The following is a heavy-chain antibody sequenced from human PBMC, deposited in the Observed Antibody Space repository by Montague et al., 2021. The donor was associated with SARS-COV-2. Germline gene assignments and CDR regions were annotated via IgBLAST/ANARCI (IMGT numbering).Heavy chain of an antibody. Sequence: SETLSLTCTVSGGSISNSNSNWVWLRHPTGQELEWIVNNFYSAGTYYTPSLRSPITISVDTSKNQFSLKLSSVTAAATAVYSCARYGYNWNDDEGLDYWGQGTLVTVSS. CDR1: GGSISNSNSN. J-gene: IGHJ4*02. D-gene: IGHD1-20*01. CDR3: ARYGYNWNDDEGLDY. CDR2: NFYSAGT. V-gene: IGHV4-39*01.